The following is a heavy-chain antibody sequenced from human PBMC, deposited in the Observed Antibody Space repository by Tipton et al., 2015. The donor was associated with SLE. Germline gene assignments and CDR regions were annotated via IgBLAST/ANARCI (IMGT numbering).Heavy chain of an antibody. CDR2: IHHSGIT. CDR3: ARDRGGNSSVYFDY. J-gene: IGHJ4*02. Sequence: TLSLTCNVSGYSIRNGYYWGWIRQAPGKGLEWTGTIHHSGITYYNPSLKSRVTISVDTSKNQFSLKLRSVTAADTAVYYCARDRGGNSSVYFDYWGQGTLVTVSS. CDR1: GYSIRNGYY. D-gene: IGHD4-23*01. V-gene: IGHV4-38-2*02.